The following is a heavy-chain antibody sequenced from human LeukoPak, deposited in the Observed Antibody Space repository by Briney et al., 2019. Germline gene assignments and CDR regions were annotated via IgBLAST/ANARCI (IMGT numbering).Heavy chain of an antibody. CDR3: ARDLVVVTAKGFDP. Sequence: GGSLRLSCAASGFTFSDYYMSWIRQAPGKGLEWVSYISSSGSTIYYADSVKGRFTISRDNAKNSLYLQMNSLRAEDTAVYYCARDLVVVTAKGFDPRGQGTLVTVSS. V-gene: IGHV3-11*01. J-gene: IGHJ5*02. CDR1: GFTFSDYY. D-gene: IGHD3-22*01. CDR2: ISSSGSTI.